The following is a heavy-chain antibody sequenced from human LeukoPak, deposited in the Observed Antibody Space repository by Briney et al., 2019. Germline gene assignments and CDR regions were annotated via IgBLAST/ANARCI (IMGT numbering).Heavy chain of an antibody. CDR2: IDPTDSYT. CDR1: GYSFTNYW. V-gene: IGHV5-10-1*01. J-gene: IGHJ4*02. Sequence: PGESLKISCKGSGYSFTNYWITWVRQMPGKGLEWLGRIDPTDSYTNYSPSFRGHVTISADKSISTAYLQWSSLKTSDTAMYYCARHYGSGSPLDHWGQGTLVTVSS. CDR3: ARHYGSGSPLDH. D-gene: IGHD3-10*01.